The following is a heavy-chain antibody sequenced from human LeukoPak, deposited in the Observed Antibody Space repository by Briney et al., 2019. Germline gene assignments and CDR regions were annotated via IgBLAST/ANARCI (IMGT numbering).Heavy chain of an antibody. CDR2: ISSSSSYI. Sequence: GGSLRLSCAASGFTFSSYSMNWVRQAPGKGLEWVSSISSSSSYIYYADSVKGRFTISRDNAKNSLYLQMNSLRAEDTAVYYCASQTDSSGQVPFDYWGQGTLVTVSS. CDR1: GFTFSSYS. D-gene: IGHD3-22*01. V-gene: IGHV3-21*01. J-gene: IGHJ4*02. CDR3: ASQTDSSGQVPFDY.